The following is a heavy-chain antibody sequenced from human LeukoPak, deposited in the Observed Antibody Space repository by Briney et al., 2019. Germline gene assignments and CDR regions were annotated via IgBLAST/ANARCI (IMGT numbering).Heavy chain of an antibody. CDR2: IRYDGSDK. V-gene: IGHV3-30*02. D-gene: IGHD1-26*01. J-gene: IGHJ4*02. CDR3: TRRVGALYYFDY. Sequence: GGSLRLSCAASRFTFNNYGMHWVRQAPGKGREGVAFIRYDGSDKYYSDSVKGRFAISRDNSKNTLYLQMNSLRPEDTALYYCTRRVGALYYFDYWGQGTLVTVSS. CDR1: RFTFNNYG.